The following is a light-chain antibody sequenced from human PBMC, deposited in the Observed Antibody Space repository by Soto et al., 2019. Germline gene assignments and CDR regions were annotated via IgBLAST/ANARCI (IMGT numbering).Light chain of an antibody. J-gene: IGKJ2*01. CDR1: QRVSSSY. V-gene: IGKV3-20*01. CDR2: GAS. CDR3: QQYGSSPPYT. Sequence: EIVLTQSPGTLSLSPGERATLSCRASQRVSSSYLAWYQQKPGQAPRLLIYGASSRATGIPDRFSGSGSGTDFTLTISSLEPEDFAVYYCQQYGSSPPYTFGQGTKLEIK.